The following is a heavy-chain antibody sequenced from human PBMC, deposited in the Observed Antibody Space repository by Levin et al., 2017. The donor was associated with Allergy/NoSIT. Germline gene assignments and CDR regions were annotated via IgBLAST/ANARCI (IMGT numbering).Heavy chain of an antibody. J-gene: IGHJ5*02. CDR2: ILHTGST. CDR3: ATEVVRGVSS. D-gene: IGHD3-10*01. Sequence: SQTLSLPCAVSGGSIRSGNWWSWVRQPPGKGLQWIGEILHTGSTNYNPSLKSRVTISVDKSKNQFSLKVNSVTAADTAVYYCATEVVRGVSSWGQGTLVSVSS. V-gene: IGHV4-4*02. CDR1: GGSIRSGNW.